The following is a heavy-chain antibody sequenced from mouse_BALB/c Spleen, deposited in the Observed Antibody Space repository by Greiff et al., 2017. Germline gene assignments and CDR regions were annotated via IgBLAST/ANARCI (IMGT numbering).Heavy chain of an antibody. J-gene: IGHJ2*01. D-gene: IGHD1-1*01. V-gene: IGHV3-2*02. CDR1: GYSITSDYA. CDR3: ALLLRRDY. Sequence: DVQLQESGPGLVKPSQSLSLTCTVTGYSITSDYAWNWIRQFPGNKLEWMGYISYSGSTSYNPSLKSRISITRDTSKNQFFLQLNSVTTEDTATYYCALLLRRDYWGQGTTLTVSS. CDR2: ISYSGST.